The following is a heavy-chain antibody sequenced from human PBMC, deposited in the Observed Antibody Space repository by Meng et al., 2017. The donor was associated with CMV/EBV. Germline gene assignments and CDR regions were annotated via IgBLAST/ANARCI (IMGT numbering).Heavy chain of an antibody. V-gene: IGHV3-30*04. CDR1: GFTFSSYA. Sequence: GGSLRLSCAASGFTFSSYAMHWVRQAPGKGLEWVAVISYDGSNKYYADTVKGRFTISRDNSKNALYLQMSSLRAEDTAVYYAARPPHSYHYGMDVWGQGTTVTVSS. CDR3: ARPPHSYHYGMDV. CDR2: ISYDGSNK. D-gene: IGHD6-6*01. J-gene: IGHJ6*02.